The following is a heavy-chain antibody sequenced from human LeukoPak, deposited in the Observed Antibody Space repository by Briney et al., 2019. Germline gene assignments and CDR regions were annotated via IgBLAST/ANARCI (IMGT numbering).Heavy chain of an antibody. CDR3: RGATASGDGFDI. Sequence: GGSLRLSCSASGFTFSTYAMHWVRQAPGKGLEYVSAISNNGGNTYYADSVKGRFTISRDNSKNTLYLKMSSLRAEDTAVYYCRGATASGDGFDIWGQGTMVTVSS. V-gene: IGHV3-64D*06. CDR1: GFTFSTYA. J-gene: IGHJ3*02. CDR2: ISNNGGNT. D-gene: IGHD3-3*01.